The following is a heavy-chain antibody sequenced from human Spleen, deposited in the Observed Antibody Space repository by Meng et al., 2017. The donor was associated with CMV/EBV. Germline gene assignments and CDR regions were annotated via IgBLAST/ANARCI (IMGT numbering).Heavy chain of an antibody. Sequence: QLQLQQVGAGLLKPSETLSLTCAVYGGSFSGYYWSWIRQPPGKGLEWIGEINHSGSTNYNPSLKSRVTISVDTSKNQFSLKLSSVTAADTAVYYCARGRQQLGRYFDYWGQGTLVTVSS. CDR2: INHSGST. CDR3: ARGRQQLGRYFDY. D-gene: IGHD6-13*01. CDR1: GGSFSGYY. J-gene: IGHJ4*02. V-gene: IGHV4-34*01.